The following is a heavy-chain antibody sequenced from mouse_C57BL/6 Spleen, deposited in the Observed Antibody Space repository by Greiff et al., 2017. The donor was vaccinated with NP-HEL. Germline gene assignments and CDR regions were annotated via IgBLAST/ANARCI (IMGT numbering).Heavy chain of an antibody. CDR2: IDPSDSET. Sequence: QVQLQQSGAELVRPGSSVKLSCKASGYTFTSYWMHWVKQRPIQGLEWIGNIDPSDSETHYNQKFKDKATLTVDKSSSTAYMQLSSLTSEDSAVYYCAREGPTVVADYWGQGTTLTVSS. J-gene: IGHJ2*01. V-gene: IGHV1-52*01. D-gene: IGHD1-1*01. CDR1: GYTFTSYW. CDR3: AREGPTVVADY.